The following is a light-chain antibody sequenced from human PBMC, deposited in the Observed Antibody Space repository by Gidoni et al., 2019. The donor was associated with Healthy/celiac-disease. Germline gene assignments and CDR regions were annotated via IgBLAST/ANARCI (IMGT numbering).Light chain of an antibody. CDR1: QDISNY. J-gene: IGKJ3*01. CDR3: QQYDNLPLT. CDR2: DAS. Sequence: DIQMTQSPSSLSASVGDRVTITCQASQDISNYLNWYQQKPGKAPKLLIYDASNLETGVPSRFSGSVSGTDFTFTISSLQPEDIATYYCQQYDNLPLTFXPXTKVDIK. V-gene: IGKV1-33*01.